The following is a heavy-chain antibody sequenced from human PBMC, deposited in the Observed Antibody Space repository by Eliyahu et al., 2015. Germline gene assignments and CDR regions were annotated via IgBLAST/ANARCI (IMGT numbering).Heavy chain of an antibody. Sequence: QITLKESGPTLVKPTQTLTLTCXFSGFSLSXSGVGVGWIRQPPGKALEWLALIYWDDDKRYSPSLXSRLTITKDTSKNQVVLTMTNMDPVDTATYYCAFGGTDKYYYYGMDVWGQGTTVTVSS. D-gene: IGHD2-15*01. CDR1: GFSLSXSGVG. J-gene: IGHJ6*02. CDR3: AFGGTDKYYYYGMDV. CDR2: IYWDDDK. V-gene: IGHV2-5*02.